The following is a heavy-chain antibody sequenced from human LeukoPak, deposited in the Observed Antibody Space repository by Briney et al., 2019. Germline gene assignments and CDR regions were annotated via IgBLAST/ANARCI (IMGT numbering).Heavy chain of an antibody. J-gene: IGHJ5*02. D-gene: IGHD2-15*01. Sequence: GSLRLSCAASGFTFRIHWLSWIRQPPGKGLEWIGEINHSGSTNYNPFLKSRVTISVDTSKNQFSLKLSSVTAADTAVYYCARATYIVVVVAASWFDPWGQGTLVTVSS. CDR2: INHSGST. CDR3: ARATYIVVVVAASWFDP. CDR1: GFTFRIHW. V-gene: IGHV4-34*01.